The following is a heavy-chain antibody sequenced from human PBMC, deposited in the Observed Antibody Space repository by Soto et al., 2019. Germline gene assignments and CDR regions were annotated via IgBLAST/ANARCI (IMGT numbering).Heavy chain of an antibody. Sequence: ASVKVSCKASGYTFTSYDINWVRLATGQGLEWMGWMNPNSGNTAYAQKFQGRVTMTRNTSISTAYMELSRLRSDDTAVYYCARDRRGSGSYYDYYYGMDVWGQGTTVTVSS. D-gene: IGHD3-10*01. J-gene: IGHJ6*02. CDR2: MNPNSGNT. CDR3: ARDRRGSGSYYDYYYGMDV. V-gene: IGHV1-8*01. CDR1: GYTFTSYD.